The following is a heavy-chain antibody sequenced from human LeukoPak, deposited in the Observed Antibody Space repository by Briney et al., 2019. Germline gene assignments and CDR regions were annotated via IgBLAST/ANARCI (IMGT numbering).Heavy chain of an antibody. D-gene: IGHD5-12*01. Sequence: ASVKVSCKASGYTFTGYYMHWVRQAPGQGLEWMGWINPNSGGTNYAQKFQGRVTMTRDTSISTAYMELSRLRSDDTAVYYCARERRGYSGYDLYGMDVWGQGTTVTVSS. V-gene: IGHV1-2*02. CDR1: GYTFTGYY. CDR2: INPNSGGT. J-gene: IGHJ6*02. CDR3: ARERRGYSGYDLYGMDV.